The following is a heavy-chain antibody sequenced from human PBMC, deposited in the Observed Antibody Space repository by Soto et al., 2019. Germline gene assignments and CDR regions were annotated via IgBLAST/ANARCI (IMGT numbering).Heavy chain of an antibody. V-gene: IGHV1-18*04. J-gene: IGHJ3*02. CDR3: ARDGGVPSAILLSNAFDI. CDR1: GYTFTSYG. D-gene: IGHD2-2*02. Sequence: QVQLVQSGAEVKKPGASVKVSCKASGYTFTSYGISWVRQGPGQGLEWLGWISAYNGNTNYAEKLQGRVAMTTDTSPTTAYRGLRRLRSDDTAVYYWARDGGVPSAILLSNAFDIWCQETMVTVS. CDR2: ISAYNGNT.